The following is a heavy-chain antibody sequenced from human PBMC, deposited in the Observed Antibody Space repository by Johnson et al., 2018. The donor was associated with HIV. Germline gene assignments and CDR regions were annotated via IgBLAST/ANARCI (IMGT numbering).Heavy chain of an antibody. V-gene: IGHV3-23*04. CDR1: GFTFSHSA. Sequence: VQLVESGGDLVQPGGSLRLSCAASGFTFSHSAMSWVRQAPRKGLEWVSAISASGGSAYYVDSVKGRFTISRDNSKNTLYLQMNSLRPEDTAVYHCAKSGLFVLVVYAPDVFDIWGQGTMVTVSS. J-gene: IGHJ3*02. CDR2: ISASGGSA. D-gene: IGHD2-8*02. CDR3: AKSGLFVLVVYAPDVFDI.